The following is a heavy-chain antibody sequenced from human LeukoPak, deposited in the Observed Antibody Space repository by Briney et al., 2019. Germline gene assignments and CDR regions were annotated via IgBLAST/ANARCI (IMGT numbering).Heavy chain of an antibody. CDR2: ISWDGVST. CDR1: GFTFDDYT. Sequence: GGSLRLSCAASGFTFDDYTMHWVRQAPGKGLEWVSLISWDGVSTYYADSVKGRFTFSRDNSKNSLYLQLNSLRTEDTAFYYCAKDGGSGATRPIDFWGQGTLVTVSS. V-gene: IGHV3-43*01. CDR3: AKDGGSGATRPIDF. D-gene: IGHD1-26*01. J-gene: IGHJ4*02.